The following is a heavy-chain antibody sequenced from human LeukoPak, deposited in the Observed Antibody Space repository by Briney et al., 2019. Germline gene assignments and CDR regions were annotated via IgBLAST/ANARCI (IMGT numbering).Heavy chain of an antibody. D-gene: IGHD3-10*01. V-gene: IGHV2-5*01. CDR1: GFSLSTSGVG. Sequence: SGPTLVKPTQTLTLTCTFSGFSLSTSGVGVGRIRQPPGKALEWLALIYWNDDKRYSPSLKSRLTITKDTSKNQVVLTMTNMDPVDTATYYCAHSDMVRGVPDNWFDPWGQGTLVTVSS. CDR3: AHSDMVRGVPDNWFDP. CDR2: IYWNDDK. J-gene: IGHJ5*02.